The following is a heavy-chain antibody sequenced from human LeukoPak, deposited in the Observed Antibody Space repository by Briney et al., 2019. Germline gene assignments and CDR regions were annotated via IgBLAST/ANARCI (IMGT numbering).Heavy chain of an antibody. Sequence: PSETLSFTCAVYGGSFSGYYWSWIRQPPGKGLEWIGEINHSGSTNYNPSLKSRVTISVDTSKNQFSLKLSSVTAADTAVYYCARENDLLLGVWGQGTLVTVSS. D-gene: IGHD2/OR15-2a*01. J-gene: IGHJ4*02. CDR2: INHSGST. CDR3: ARENDLLLGV. CDR1: GGSFSGYY. V-gene: IGHV4-34*01.